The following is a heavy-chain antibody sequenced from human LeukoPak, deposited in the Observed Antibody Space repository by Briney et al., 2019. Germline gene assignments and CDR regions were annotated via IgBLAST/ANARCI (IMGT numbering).Heavy chain of an antibody. J-gene: IGHJ4*02. Sequence: GGSLRLSCAASGFTFSSYEMNWVRQAPGKGLEWVSYISSSGSTIYYADSVKGRFTISRDNAKNSLYLQMNSLRAEDTAVYYCARVRDGYNQGLDYWGQGTLVTVSS. CDR2: ISSSGSTI. D-gene: IGHD5-24*01. CDR3: ARVRDGYNQGLDY. V-gene: IGHV3-48*03. CDR1: GFTFSSYE.